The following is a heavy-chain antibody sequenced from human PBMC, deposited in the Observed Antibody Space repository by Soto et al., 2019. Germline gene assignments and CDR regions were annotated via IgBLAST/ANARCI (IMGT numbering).Heavy chain of an antibody. V-gene: IGHV4-39*01. J-gene: IGHJ4*02. CDR2: VYYNGNT. Sequence: PLETLSLTCTVSGGSSSSSLYQWVWIRKPPGKGLEWIGNVYYNGNTYYNPSLKSRLTISVDTSNNQFSLKVRSVTAADTAVYYCARLSGSYNDRYFDSWGQGTLVTV. D-gene: IGHD1-26*01. CDR1: GGSSSSSLYQ. CDR3: ARLSGSYNDRYFDS.